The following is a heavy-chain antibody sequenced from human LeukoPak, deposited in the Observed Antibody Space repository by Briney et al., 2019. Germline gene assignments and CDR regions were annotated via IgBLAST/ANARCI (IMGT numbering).Heavy chain of an antibody. CDR1: GGSISSGSFY. V-gene: IGHV4-61*02. Sequence: PSETLSLTCTVSGGSISSGSFYWSWIRQPAGKGLEWIGRVYTSGSTNYNPSLKSRVTISVDTSKNQFSLKLSSVTAADTAVYYCARVSWQQTNYYMDVWGKGTTVTISS. D-gene: IGHD6-13*01. J-gene: IGHJ6*03. CDR2: VYTSGST. CDR3: ARVSWQQTNYYMDV.